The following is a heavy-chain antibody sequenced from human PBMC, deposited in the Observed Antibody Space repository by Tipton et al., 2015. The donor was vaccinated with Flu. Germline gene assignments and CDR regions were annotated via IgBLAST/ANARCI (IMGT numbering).Heavy chain of an antibody. J-gene: IGHJ6*02. V-gene: IGHV3-11*01. CDR3: ARDHPPSITVLGEITDYFGMAV. CDR2: ISSSGSII. CDR1: DFAFSGYW. Sequence: SLRLSCVASDFAFSGYWMSWVRQAPGKGLEWVSHISSSGSIINYADSVKGRFTISRDNAKNSLFLQMNSLRAEDTAVYYCARDHPPSITVLGEITDYFGMAVWGQGTTVTVSS. D-gene: IGHD3-3*01.